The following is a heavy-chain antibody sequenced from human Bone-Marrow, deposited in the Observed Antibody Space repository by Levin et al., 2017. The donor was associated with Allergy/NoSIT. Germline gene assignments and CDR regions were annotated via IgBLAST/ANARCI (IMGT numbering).Heavy chain of an antibody. Sequence: GGSLRLSCAASGFIFSNYAMNWVRQAPGKGLEWVSQISGSGGNTHYADSVKGRFTFSRDNSKNTLYLQMNSVRAEDTAVYYCAGYDTSAYHSPCDYWGQGTLVTVSS. CDR2: ISGSGGNT. CDR1: GFIFSNYA. D-gene: IGHD3-22*01. CDR3: AGYDTSAYHSPCDY. V-gene: IGHV3-23*01. J-gene: IGHJ4*02.